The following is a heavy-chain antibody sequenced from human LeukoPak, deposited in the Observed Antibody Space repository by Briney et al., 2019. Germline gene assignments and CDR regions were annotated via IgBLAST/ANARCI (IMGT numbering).Heavy chain of an antibody. V-gene: IGHV1-18*01. D-gene: IGHD3-10*01. CDR1: GYTFINYG. Sequence: ASVKVSCKASGYTFINYGITWVRQAPGQGLEWMGWVNAYNGDTNYGQNFQGRVTVTTDTSTSTGYMEVKSLRSDDTAVYYCARVTLHDYGSGRYAFDIWGQGTMVIVSS. CDR3: ARVTLHDYGSGRYAFDI. J-gene: IGHJ3*02. CDR2: VNAYNGDT.